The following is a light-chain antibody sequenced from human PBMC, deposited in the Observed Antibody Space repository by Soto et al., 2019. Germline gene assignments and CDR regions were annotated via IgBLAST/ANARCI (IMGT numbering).Light chain of an antibody. CDR2: STS. CDR1: SSNIGSNT. J-gene: IGLJ1*01. CDR3: GSWDSSLSAYV. Sequence: VLTQPPSASGTPGQIVAISCSGSSSNIGSNTVTWYQQLPGTAPKLLIYSTSQRSSGVPGRFSGSKSGASASLSISGLQTGDEADYYCGSWDSSLSAYVFGTGTKVTVL. V-gene: IGLV1-44*01.